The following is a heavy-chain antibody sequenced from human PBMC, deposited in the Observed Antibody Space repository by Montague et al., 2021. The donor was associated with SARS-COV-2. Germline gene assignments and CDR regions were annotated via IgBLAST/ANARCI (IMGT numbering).Heavy chain of an antibody. CDR3: SREYRIELWQTNWYFGL. CDR2: IYHSGNT. J-gene: IGHJ2*01. V-gene: IGHV4-59*01. Sequence: TLSLTCSVSGGSISGYYWSWIRQPPGTGLEWIGYIYHSGNTKYNPPLKSRVSISVDTSKNQFSLRLSSVTAADTAVYYCSREYRIELWQTNWYFGLWGRGTLVTVSS. CDR1: GGSISGYY. D-gene: IGHD3-16*01.